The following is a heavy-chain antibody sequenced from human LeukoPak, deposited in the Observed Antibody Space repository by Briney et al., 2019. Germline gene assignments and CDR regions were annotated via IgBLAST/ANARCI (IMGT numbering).Heavy chain of an antibody. Sequence: VASVKVSCKASGHTLTVHYIHWVRQGPGQGLEWLGWITLHSGDTHYAQKYQGRLTMTSDTSTSTGYMELSRLQFDDTAVYYCAREGQLGLDNCGQGTLVTVSS. CDR2: ITLHSGDT. CDR1: GHTLTVHY. V-gene: IGHV1-2*02. D-gene: IGHD1-1*01. CDR3: AREGQLGLDN. J-gene: IGHJ1*01.